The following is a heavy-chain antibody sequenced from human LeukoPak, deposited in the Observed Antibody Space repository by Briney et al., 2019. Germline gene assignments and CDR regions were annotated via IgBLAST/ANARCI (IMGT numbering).Heavy chain of an antibody. D-gene: IGHD3-10*01. Sequence: GGSLRLSCAASGFTFSSYWMSWVRQAPGKGLEWVANIKQDGSEKYYVDSVKGRFTISRDNSKNTLYLQMNSLRAEDTAVYYCAKVPGYGSGSYYYYYYYYMDVWGKGTTVTISS. CDR2: IKQDGSEK. V-gene: IGHV3-7*03. J-gene: IGHJ6*03. CDR1: GFTFSSYW. CDR3: AKVPGYGSGSYYYYYYYYMDV.